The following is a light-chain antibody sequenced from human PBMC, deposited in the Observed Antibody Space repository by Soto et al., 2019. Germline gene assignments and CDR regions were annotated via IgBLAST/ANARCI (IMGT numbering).Light chain of an antibody. CDR2: LGS. J-gene: IGKJ1*01. V-gene: IGKV2-28*01. CDR1: QILLHSNGYNY. Sequence: DIVMTQSPLSLPVTPGEPASISCKSSQILLHSNGYNYLDWYLQKPGQSPQLLISLGSNRASGVPDRFSGSGSGTDFTLKISRVEAEDVGIYYCMQALRTPPTFGQGAKVDIK. CDR3: MQALRTPPT.